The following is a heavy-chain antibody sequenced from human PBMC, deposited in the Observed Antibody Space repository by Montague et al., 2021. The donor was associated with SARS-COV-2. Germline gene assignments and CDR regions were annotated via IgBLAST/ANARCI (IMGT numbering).Heavy chain of an antibody. CDR3: ARQGFYESGGFFI. D-gene: IGHD3-22*01. CDR2: VFYSGAT. V-gene: IGHV4-59*01. Sequence: SETLSLTCSVSGDSITGWYWSWIRQPPGKGLEWIGSVFYSGATNYNPSLKSRVTMSADTSKNQVSLKVNSVTAADTAVYYCARQGFYESGGFFIWGLGTLVTVSS. CDR1: GDSITGWY. J-gene: IGHJ4*02.